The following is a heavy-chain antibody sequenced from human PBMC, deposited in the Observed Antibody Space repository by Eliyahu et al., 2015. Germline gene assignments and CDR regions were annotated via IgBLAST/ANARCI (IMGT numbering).Heavy chain of an antibody. Sequence: QVQLVQSGSELKKPGASVKVSCKASGYTFTNYAMXWVRQAPGXGLEWMGWINTNTGNPTYAQGFTGRFVFSLDTSVSTAYLQISSLKADDTAVYYCARSEYQLLWDWFDPWGQGTLVTVSS. CDR1: GYTFTNYA. D-gene: IGHD2-2*01. V-gene: IGHV7-4-1*02. J-gene: IGHJ5*02. CDR2: INTNTGNP. CDR3: ARSEYQLLWDWFDP.